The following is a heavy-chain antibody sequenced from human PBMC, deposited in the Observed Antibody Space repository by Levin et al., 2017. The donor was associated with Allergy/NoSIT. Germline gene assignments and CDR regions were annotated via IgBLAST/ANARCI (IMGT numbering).Heavy chain of an antibody. V-gene: IGHV3-74*01. CDR3: AREDTSMVESTLLDY. D-gene: IGHD5-18*01. Sequence: PSGGSLRLSCAASGFTFSSCWMHWVRQAPGKGLVWVSRIKGDGSSISYADSVKGRFTISRDNAKNTLYLQMNSLRGEDTAVYYCAREDTSMVESTLLDYWGQGTLVTVSS. J-gene: IGHJ4*02. CDR2: IKGDGSSI. CDR1: GFTFSSCW.